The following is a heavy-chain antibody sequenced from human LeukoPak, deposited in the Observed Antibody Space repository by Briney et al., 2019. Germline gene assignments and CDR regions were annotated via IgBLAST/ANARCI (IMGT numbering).Heavy chain of an antibody. CDR2: VSWDSESK. J-gene: IGHJ3*02. CDR1: GFNFVDYA. V-gene: IGHV3-9*01. Sequence: VRSLRLSCADSGFNFVDYAMHWVRQGPGKGLEWVAGVSWDSESKDYVDSVKGRFTISRDNAKNSLYLQMNSLRAEDTAFYYCAKDVYTGLVGSFHIWGQGTKVIVSS. D-gene: IGHD5/OR15-5a*01. CDR3: AKDVYTGLVGSFHI.